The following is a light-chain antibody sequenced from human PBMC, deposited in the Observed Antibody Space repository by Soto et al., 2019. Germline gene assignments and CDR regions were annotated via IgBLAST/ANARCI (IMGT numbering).Light chain of an antibody. CDR2: AAS. J-gene: IGKJ4*01. V-gene: IGKV1-39*01. CDR3: QRSFSNPLT. Sequence: IQMTQSPSSLSASVGDRVTITCRASQTISSYLNWYQQRPGKAPKLLIYAASSLQSGVPSRFSGSGSGTDFSLTISDLQPEDFASYYCQRSFSNPLTFGRGTKADIK. CDR1: QTISSY.